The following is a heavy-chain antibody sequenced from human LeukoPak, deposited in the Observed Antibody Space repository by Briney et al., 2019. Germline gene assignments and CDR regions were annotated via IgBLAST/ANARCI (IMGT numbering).Heavy chain of an antibody. CDR2: IWYDGSNK. CDR1: GFTFRNYG. J-gene: IGHJ4*02. CDR3: AKFIYGFPFDY. V-gene: IGHV3-33*03. Sequence: PGGSLRLSCAASGFTFRNYGMHWVRQTPGKGLEWVAVIWYDGSNKYYADSVKGRFTISRDNPKNALYLQLNSLRAEDTAVYFCAKFIYGFPFDYWGQGTLVTVSS. D-gene: IGHD2-2*02.